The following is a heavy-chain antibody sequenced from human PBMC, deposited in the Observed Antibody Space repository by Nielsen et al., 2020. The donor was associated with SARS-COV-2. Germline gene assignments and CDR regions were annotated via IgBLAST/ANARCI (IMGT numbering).Heavy chain of an antibody. CDR2: IYDSGIT. J-gene: IGHJ1*01. D-gene: IGHD3-16*01. CDR3: TQDVRF. Sequence: GGSLRLSCAASGFIVSSNSMSWVRQAPGKGLEWLSVIYDSGITYYADSVKGRFAISRDNSKNTLYLQMSSLRSEDTALYYCTQDVRFGGQGTLVTVSS. V-gene: IGHV3-53*01. CDR1: GFIVSSNS.